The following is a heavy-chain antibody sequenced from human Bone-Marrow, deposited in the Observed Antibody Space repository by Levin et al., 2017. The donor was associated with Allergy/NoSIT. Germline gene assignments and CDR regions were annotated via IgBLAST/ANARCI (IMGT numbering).Heavy chain of an antibody. CDR3: ARLTMVRGVGDWFDP. Sequence: SETLSLTCTVSGGSISSGGYYWSWIRQHPGKGLEWIGYIYYSGSTYYNPSLKSRVTISVDTSKNQFSLKLSSVTAADTAVYYCARLTMVRGVGDWFDPWGQGTLVTVSS. D-gene: IGHD3-10*01. CDR1: GGSISSGGYY. V-gene: IGHV4-31*03. J-gene: IGHJ5*02. CDR2: IYYSGST.